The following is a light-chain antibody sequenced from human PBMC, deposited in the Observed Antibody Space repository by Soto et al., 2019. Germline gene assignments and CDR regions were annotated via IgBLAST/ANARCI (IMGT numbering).Light chain of an antibody. CDR2: AAS. CDR1: QDISRR. V-gene: IGKV1-12*01. CDR3: QKADTCPLA. Sequence: DIQLTQSPSSVSAYVGDSVTITCRASQDISRRLAWYQQKPGKAPRLLIYAASTLESGVPSRFRGSGSGTLFTLTSTTLLPEDFATYYCQKADTCPLAFGGGTKLE. J-gene: IGKJ4*02.